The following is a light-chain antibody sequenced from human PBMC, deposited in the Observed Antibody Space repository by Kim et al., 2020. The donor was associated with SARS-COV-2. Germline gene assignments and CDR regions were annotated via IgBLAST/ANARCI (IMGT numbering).Light chain of an antibody. J-gene: IGLJ2*01. CDR2: EVT. CDR3: SSYAASDTLL. Sequence: QSALTQPPSASGSPGQSVTISCTGTSSDVGGYNYVSWYQQHPGKAPKLIIYEVTRRPSGVPDRFSGSKSGNTASLAVSGLQAEDEADYYCSSYAASDTLLFGGGTQLTVL. V-gene: IGLV2-8*01. CDR1: SSDVGGYNY.